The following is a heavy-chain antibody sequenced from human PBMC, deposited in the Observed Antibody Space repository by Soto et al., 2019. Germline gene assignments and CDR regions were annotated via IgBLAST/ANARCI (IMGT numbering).Heavy chain of an antibody. CDR2: ISYDGSDK. J-gene: IGHJ3*01. CDR3: AKERRYSFDALDL. CDR1: GFTFNFYG. D-gene: IGHD5-18*01. V-gene: IGHV3-30*18. Sequence: PGGSLRLSCDASGFTFNFYGMHWVRQAPCKGLEWVAVISYDGSDKYYADSVRGRFTISRDNTKNTVWLQMNSLRGEDTAVYYCAKERRYSFDALDLWGQGTLVTVSS.